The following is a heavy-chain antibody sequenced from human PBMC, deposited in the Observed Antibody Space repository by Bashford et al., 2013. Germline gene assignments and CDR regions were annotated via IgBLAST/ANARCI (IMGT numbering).Heavy chain of an antibody. CDR2: INSDSSNE. D-gene: IGHD2-15*01. J-gene: IGHJ5*01. CDR3: TNDAGPWYNWFGS. V-gene: IGHV3-23*01. Sequence: VRQAPGRGLEWVSTINSDSSNEHYRDSVNGRFTISRDNRRNILFLHMSSLRVDDTAIYFCTNDAGPWYNWFGSWGPGTLVTVSS.